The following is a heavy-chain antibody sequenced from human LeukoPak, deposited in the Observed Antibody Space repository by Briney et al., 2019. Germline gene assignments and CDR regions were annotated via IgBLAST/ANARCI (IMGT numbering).Heavy chain of an antibody. CDR2: INHSGST. J-gene: IGHJ4*02. Sequence: SETLSLTCAVYGGSFSGYYWSWIRQPPGKGLEWIGEINHSGSTNYNPSLKSRVTISVDTSKNQFSLKLSSVTAADTAVYYCARVFTSTYYYGSGSYYLIDYWGQGTLVTVSS. V-gene: IGHV4-34*01. CDR3: ARVFTSTYYYGSGSYYLIDY. D-gene: IGHD3-10*01. CDR1: GGSFSGYY.